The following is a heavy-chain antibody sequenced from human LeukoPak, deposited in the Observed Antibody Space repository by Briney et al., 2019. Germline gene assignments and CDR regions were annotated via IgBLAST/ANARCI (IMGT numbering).Heavy chain of an antibody. CDR1: GGSISSGGYY. Sequence: SETLSLTCTVSGGSISSGGYYWSWIRQPPGKGLEWIGYIYHSGSTYYNPSLKSRVTISVDRSKNQFSLKLSSVTAADAAVYYCARAEGRVAFDIWGQGTMVTVSS. J-gene: IGHJ3*02. V-gene: IGHV4-30-2*01. CDR3: ARAEGRVAFDI. CDR2: IYHSGST.